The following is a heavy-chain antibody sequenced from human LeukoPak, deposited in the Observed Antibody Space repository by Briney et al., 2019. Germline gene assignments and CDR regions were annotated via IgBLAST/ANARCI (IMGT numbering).Heavy chain of an antibody. CDR3: ATSPGYGDYFGWFDP. Sequence: GASVKVSCKASGGTFSSYAISWVRQAPGQGLEWVGGIIPIFGTANYAQKFQGRVTITADESTSTAYMELSSLRSEDTAVYYCATSPGYGDYFGWFDPWGQGTLVTVSS. J-gene: IGHJ5*02. V-gene: IGHV1-69*13. D-gene: IGHD4-17*01. CDR2: IIPIFGTA. CDR1: GGTFSSYA.